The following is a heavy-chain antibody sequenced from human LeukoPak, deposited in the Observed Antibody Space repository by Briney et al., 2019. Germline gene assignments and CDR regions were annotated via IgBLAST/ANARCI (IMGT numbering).Heavy chain of an antibody. D-gene: IGHD3-3*01. CDR2: IKQDGSEK. V-gene: IGHV3-7*01. CDR1: GFTFSSHW. J-gene: IGHJ6*02. Sequence: PGGSLRLSCAASGFTFSSHWMSWVRQAPGKGREWVANIKQDGSEKYYVDSVKGRFTISRDNAKNSLYLQMNSLRAEDTAVYYCAREEHYDFWSGYYYFYGMDVWGQGTTVTVSS. CDR3: AREEHYDFWSGYYYFYGMDV.